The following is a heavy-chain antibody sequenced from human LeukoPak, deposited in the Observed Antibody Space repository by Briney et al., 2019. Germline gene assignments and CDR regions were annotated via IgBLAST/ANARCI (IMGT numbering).Heavy chain of an antibody. J-gene: IGHJ5*02. CDR1: GFTFGDYA. Sequence: GGSLRLSCTASGFTFGDYAMSWVRQAPGKGLEWVGFIRSKAYGGTTEYAASVKGRFTISRDDSKSIAYLQMNSLKTEDTAVYYCTREIEERFDPWGQGTLVTASS. CDR3: TREIEERFDP. CDR2: IRSKAYGGTT. V-gene: IGHV3-49*04. D-gene: IGHD1-26*01.